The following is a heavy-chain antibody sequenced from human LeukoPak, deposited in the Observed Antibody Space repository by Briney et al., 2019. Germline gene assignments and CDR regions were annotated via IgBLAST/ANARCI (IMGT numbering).Heavy chain of an antibody. D-gene: IGHD5-18*01. CDR1: GYTFTSYD. CDR2: INPNSGNT. Sequence: ASVKVSCKASGYTFTSYDINWMRQATGQGLEWMGWINPNSGNTGYAQKFQGRVTMTRNTSITTAYMELSSLRSEDTAVYDCARENSYGLVDYWGQGTLVTVSS. CDR3: ARENSYGLVDY. J-gene: IGHJ4*02. V-gene: IGHV1-8*01.